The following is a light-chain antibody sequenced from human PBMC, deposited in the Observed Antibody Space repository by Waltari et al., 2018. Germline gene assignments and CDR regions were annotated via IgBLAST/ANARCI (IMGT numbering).Light chain of an antibody. J-gene: IGLJ2*01. CDR2: DVT. V-gene: IGLV2-11*01. Sequence: QSALTQPRSVSGSPGQSVTISCTGTSSDVGGYNYVSWYQQHLGKAPKLIIYDVTKRPSGVPDRFSGSKSGNTASLTSSGLQAEDEADYYCCSYGGSYSFVVFGGGTKLTVL. CDR3: CSYGGSYSFVV. CDR1: SSDVGGYNY.